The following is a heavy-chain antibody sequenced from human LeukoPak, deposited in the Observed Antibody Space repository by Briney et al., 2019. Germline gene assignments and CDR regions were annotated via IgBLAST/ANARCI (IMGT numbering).Heavy chain of an antibody. CDR2: IDSDGGST. V-gene: IGHV3-64*01. Sequence: GGSLRLSCMGTGFTFSSYAMHRVRQAPGKGLEYVSSIDSDGGSTNYANSVKDRFFISRDNSKNTLYLQMGSLRAEDMAVYYCARSPYYYYYYMDVWGKGTTVTVSS. CDR3: ARSPYYYYYYMDV. CDR1: GFTFSSYA. J-gene: IGHJ6*03.